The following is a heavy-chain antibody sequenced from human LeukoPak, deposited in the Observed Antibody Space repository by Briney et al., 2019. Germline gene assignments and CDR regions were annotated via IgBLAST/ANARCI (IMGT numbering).Heavy chain of an antibody. CDR2: IWYDGSNK. CDR3: AKDGAEYSSSPDYFDY. D-gene: IGHD6-6*01. CDR1: GFTFSSYG. Sequence: QPGRSLGLSCAASGFTFSSYGMHWVRQAPGKGLEWVAVIWYDGSNKYYADSVKGRFTISRDNSKNTLYLQMNSLRAEDTAVYYCAKDGAEYSSSPDYFDYWGQGTLVTVSS. V-gene: IGHV3-33*06. J-gene: IGHJ4*02.